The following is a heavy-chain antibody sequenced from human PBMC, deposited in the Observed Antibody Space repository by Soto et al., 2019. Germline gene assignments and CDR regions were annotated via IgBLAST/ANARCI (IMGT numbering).Heavy chain of an antibody. Sequence: GVSLRLSCAASGFTFDDYGMSWVRQAPGKGLEWVSGINWNGGSTGYADSVKGRFTISRDNAKNSLYLQMNSLRAEDTALYHCARGSYLSGYYYMDVWGKGTTVTGSS. CDR1: GFTFDDYG. CDR3: ARGSYLSGYYYMDV. J-gene: IGHJ6*03. CDR2: INWNGGST. D-gene: IGHD3-10*01. V-gene: IGHV3-20*01.